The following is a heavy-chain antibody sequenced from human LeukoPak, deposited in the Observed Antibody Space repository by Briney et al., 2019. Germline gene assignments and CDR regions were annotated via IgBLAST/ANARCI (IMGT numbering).Heavy chain of an antibody. CDR1: GGSISSNNW. CDR3: ARSSTRSGVDFDY. J-gene: IGHJ4*02. D-gene: IGHD3-10*01. V-gene: IGHV4-4*02. Sequence: PSGTLSLTCAVSGGSISSNNWWSWVRQPPGKGLEWIGEIYHSGSTNYNPSVKSRVNISVDKSKNQLSLKVSSVTAADTAVYSCARSSTRSGVDFDYWGQGTLVTVSS. CDR2: IYHSGST.